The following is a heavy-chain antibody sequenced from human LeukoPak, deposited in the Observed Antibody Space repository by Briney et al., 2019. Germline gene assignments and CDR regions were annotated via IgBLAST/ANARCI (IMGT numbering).Heavy chain of an antibody. CDR3: ARGISSSRAGYYYYGMDV. J-gene: IGHJ6*02. D-gene: IGHD6-13*01. V-gene: IGHV1-2*04. CDR2: INPNSGGT. Sequence: ASVKVSCKASGYTFTGYYMHWVRQAPGQGLEWMGRINPNSGGTNYAQKFQGWVTMTRDTSISTAYMELSRLRSDDTAVYYCARGISSSRAGYYYYGMDVWGQGTTVTVSS. CDR1: GYTFTGYY.